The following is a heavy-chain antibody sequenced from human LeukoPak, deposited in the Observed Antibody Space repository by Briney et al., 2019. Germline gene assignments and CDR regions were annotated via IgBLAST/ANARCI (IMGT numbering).Heavy chain of an antibody. CDR3: VRDLGGRSGH. CDR1: GFTFSSNW. V-gene: IGHV3-74*01. D-gene: IGHD1-26*01. J-gene: IGHJ4*02. Sequence: GGSLRLSCAASGFTFSSNWMHWVRQAPGKGLVWVSRINEDGSTTNYADSVKGRSTTFRDNAKNTLYLQMNSLRAEDTAVYYCVRDLGGRSGHWGQGTLVTVSS. CDR2: INEDGSTT.